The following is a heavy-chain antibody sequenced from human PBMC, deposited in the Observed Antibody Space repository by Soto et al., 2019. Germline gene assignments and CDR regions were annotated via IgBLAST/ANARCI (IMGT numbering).Heavy chain of an antibody. CDR1: GFTFASYH. J-gene: IGHJ4*02. D-gene: IGHD2-21*02. CDR3: AREGSVGMTQMRFFDY. Sequence: QVQLVQSGAEVKRPGASVKVSCKASGFTFASYHIHWVRQAPGQGLEWMAIINASNGDTAYAQKWRGRVTLTRDTSTTTVYMELSSLTSEDTALCYCAREGSVGMTQMRFFDYWGRGTLVTVSS. V-gene: IGHV1-46*04. CDR2: INASNGDT.